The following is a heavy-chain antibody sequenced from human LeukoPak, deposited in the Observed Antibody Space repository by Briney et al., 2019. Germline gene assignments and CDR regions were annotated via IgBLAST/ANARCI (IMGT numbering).Heavy chain of an antibody. CDR1: GGSISSSSYY. V-gene: IGHV4-39*01. D-gene: IGHD5-12*01. CDR3: ARHSTPWMVATIGNYFDY. J-gene: IGHJ4*02. Sequence: SETLSLTRTVSGGSISSSSYYWGWIRQPPGKGLEWIGSIYYSGSTYYNPSLKSRVTISVDTSKNQFSLKLSSVTAADTAAYYCARHSTPWMVATIGNYFDYWGQGTLVTVSS. CDR2: IYYSGST.